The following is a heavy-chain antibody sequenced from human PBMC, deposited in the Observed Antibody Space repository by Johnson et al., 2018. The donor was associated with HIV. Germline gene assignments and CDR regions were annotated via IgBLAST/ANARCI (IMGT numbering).Heavy chain of an antibody. CDR3: AKVEYGGLLPNDAFDI. J-gene: IGHJ3*02. CDR2: ISWNSGSI. CDR1: GFTFDDYA. D-gene: IGHD2-21*02. V-gene: IGHV3-9*01. Sequence: QLVESGGGLVQPGRSLRLSCAASGFTFDDYAMHWVRQAPGKGLEWVSGISWNSGSIGYADSVKGRFTISRDNSRNSVSLQMNSLRAEDTAVYYCAKVEYGGLLPNDAFDIWGQGTMVTVSS.